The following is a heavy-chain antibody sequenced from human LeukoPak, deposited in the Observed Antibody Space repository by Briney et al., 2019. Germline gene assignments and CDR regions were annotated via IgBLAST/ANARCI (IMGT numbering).Heavy chain of an antibody. CDR1: GFTFSRYW. CDR2: IDSDGSST. V-gene: IGHV3-74*01. CDR3: ARDGEGGYPVDY. D-gene: IGHD3-10*01. J-gene: IGHJ4*02. Sequence: PGGSLRLPCAASGFTFSRYWMHWVRQAPGKGLVWVSRIDSDGSSTTYADSVKGRFTISRDNAKNTLYLQMNSLRVEDTAVYYCARDGEGGYPVDYWGQGTLVTVSS.